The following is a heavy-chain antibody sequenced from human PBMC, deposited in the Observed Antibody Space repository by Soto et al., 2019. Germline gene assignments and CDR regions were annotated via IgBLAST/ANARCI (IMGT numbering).Heavy chain of an antibody. CDR1: GGSISSYY. CDR3: ARQGFGPLHGLVDV. CDR2: VHHSGGS. D-gene: IGHD3-10*01. Sequence: QVQLQESGPGLVKPSETLSLSCTVSGGSISSYYWSWFRQSPGKRMEWLGYVHHSGGSSYNPSLQSRVTISLDTSKSQVSLKVTSVTATDTAVYYCARQGFGPLHGLVDVWGQGTTVTVSS. J-gene: IGHJ6*02. V-gene: IGHV4-59*08.